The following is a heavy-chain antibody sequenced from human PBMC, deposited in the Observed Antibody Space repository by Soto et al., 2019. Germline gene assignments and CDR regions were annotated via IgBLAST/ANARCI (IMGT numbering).Heavy chain of an antibody. V-gene: IGHV1-69*01. CDR1: GGTFSSYA. D-gene: IGHD2-2*01. J-gene: IGHJ3*02. CDR2: IIPIFGTA. Sequence: QVQLVQSGAEVKKPGSSVKVSCKASGGTFSSYAISWVRQAPGQGLEWMGGIIPIFGTANYAQKFQGRVTITVDESTSTAYMELSSLRSEDTAVYYCARDRSSAVGYCSSTSCPTGAFDIWGQGTMVTVSS. CDR3: ARDRSSAVGYCSSTSCPTGAFDI.